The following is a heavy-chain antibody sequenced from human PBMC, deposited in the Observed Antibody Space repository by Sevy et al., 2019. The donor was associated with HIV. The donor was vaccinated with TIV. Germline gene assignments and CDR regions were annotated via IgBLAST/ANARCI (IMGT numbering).Heavy chain of an antibody. J-gene: IGHJ4*02. CDR3: AKDPRVPVLDFDY. V-gene: IGHV3-30*04. Sequence: GGSLRLSCAASGFTFSSYAMHWVRQAPGKGLEWVAVISYDGSNKYYADSVKGRFTISRDNSKNTLYLQMNSLRAEDTAVYYCAKDPRVPVLDFDYWGQGTLVTVSS. CDR2: ISYDGSNK. CDR1: GFTFSSYA.